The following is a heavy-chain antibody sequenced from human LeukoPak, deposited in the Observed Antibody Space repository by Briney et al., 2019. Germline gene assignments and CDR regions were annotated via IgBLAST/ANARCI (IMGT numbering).Heavy chain of an antibody. D-gene: IGHD3-22*01. Sequence: GESLKISCKGSGCSFTSYWIGWVRQMPGKGLEWMGIIYPGDSDTRYSPSFQGQVTISADKSISTAYLQWSSLKASDTAMYYCARPAPGDSSGYYLDYWGQGTLVTVSS. CDR1: GCSFTSYW. CDR2: IYPGDSDT. V-gene: IGHV5-51*01. CDR3: ARPAPGDSSGYYLDY. J-gene: IGHJ4*02.